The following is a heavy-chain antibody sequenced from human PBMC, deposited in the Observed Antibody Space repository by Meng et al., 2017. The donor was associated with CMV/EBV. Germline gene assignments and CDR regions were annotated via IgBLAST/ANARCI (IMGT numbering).Heavy chain of an antibody. CDR2: IIPILGIE. CDR3: SGVECKGYCSSTAGSDYVFDI. V-gene: IGHV1-69*10. J-gene: IGHJ3*02. D-gene: IGHD2-2*01. Sequence: SSVTVSCKASGGTFISYAIIWVRQPPGPGREWMGWIIPILGIENYAQKFQGRITITADKSTSTAYMELSSLRSEDTAVCYCSGVECKGYCSSTAGSDYVFDIWGQGTMVTVSS. CDR1: GGTFISYA.